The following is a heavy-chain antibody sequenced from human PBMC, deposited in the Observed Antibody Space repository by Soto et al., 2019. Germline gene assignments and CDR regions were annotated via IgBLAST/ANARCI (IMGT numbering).Heavy chain of an antibody. CDR2: IYYSGST. CDR3: ARDYGGNSDY. J-gene: IGHJ4*02. Sequence: SETLSLTCTVSGGSISSSSYYWGWIRQPPGKGLEWIGSIYYSGSTYYNPSLKSRVAISVDTSKNQFSLKLNSVTAADTAVYYCARDYGGNSDYWGQGTLVTVSS. D-gene: IGHD4-17*01. CDR1: GGSISSSSYY. V-gene: IGHV4-39*07.